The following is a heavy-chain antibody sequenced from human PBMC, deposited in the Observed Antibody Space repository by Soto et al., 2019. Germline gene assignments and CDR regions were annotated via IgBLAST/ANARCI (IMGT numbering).Heavy chain of an antibody. CDR2: INHSGST. CDR1: GGSFSSYY. CDR3: ARGEPRFMEWLLLSEYFDP. D-gene: IGHD3-3*01. V-gene: IGHV4-34*01. J-gene: IGHJ5*02. Sequence: QVQLQQWGAGLLKPSETLSLTCAVYGGSFSSYYWSWIRQPPVKGLEWIGVINHSGSTNYDPSLKSRVTISIDTSKNQVSLTLSSVTAADTAVYYCARGEPRFMEWLLLSEYFDPWGQGTLVTVSS.